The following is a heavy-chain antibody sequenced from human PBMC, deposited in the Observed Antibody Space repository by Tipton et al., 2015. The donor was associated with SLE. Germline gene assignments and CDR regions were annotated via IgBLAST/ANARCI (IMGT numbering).Heavy chain of an antibody. J-gene: IGHJ3*02. CDR3: ARDYDYREGRTFDI. CDR1: GFTFSSYE. V-gene: IGHV3-48*03. D-gene: IGHD4-11*01. CDR2: ISSSGSTI. Sequence: GSLRLSCAASGFTFSSYEMNWVRQAPGKGLEWVSYISSSGSTIYYADSVKGRFTISRDNAKNSLYLQMNSLRAEDTAVYYCARDYDYREGRTFDIWGQGTMVTVSS.